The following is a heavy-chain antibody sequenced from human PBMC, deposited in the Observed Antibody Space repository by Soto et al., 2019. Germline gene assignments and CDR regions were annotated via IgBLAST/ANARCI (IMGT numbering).Heavy chain of an antibody. J-gene: IGHJ6*03. V-gene: IGHV4-34*01. D-gene: IGHD5-12*01. CDR1: GGSFSGYY. CDR3: ARSGKPVARGRIHYYYYMDV. Sequence: PSETLSLTCAVYGGSFSGYYWSWIRQPPGKGLEWIGEINHSGSTNYNPSLESRVTISVDTSKNQFSLKLSSVTAADTAVYYCARSGKPVARGRIHYYYYMDVWGKGTTVTVSS. CDR2: INHSGST.